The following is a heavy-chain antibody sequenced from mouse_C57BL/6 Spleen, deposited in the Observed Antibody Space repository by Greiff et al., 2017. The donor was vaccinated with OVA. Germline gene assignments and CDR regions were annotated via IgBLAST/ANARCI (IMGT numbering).Heavy chain of an antibody. D-gene: IGHD2-5*01. V-gene: IGHV1-80*01. CDR1: GYAFSSYW. J-gene: IGHJ4*01. CDR3: ARDYSNYIYYAMDY. CDR2: IYPGDGDT. Sequence: VQLQQSGAELVKPGASVKISCKASGYAFSSYWMNWVKQRPGKGLEWIGQIYPGDGDTNYNGKFKGKATLTADKSSSTAYMQLSSLTSEDSAVYFCARDYSNYIYYAMDYWGQGTSVTVSS.